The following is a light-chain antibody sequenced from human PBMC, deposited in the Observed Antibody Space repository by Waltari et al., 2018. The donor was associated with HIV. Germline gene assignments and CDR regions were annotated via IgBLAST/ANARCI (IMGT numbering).Light chain of an antibody. V-gene: IGLV2-14*03. CDR3: RSYSRTNTWV. CDR2: DVN. CDR1: SWDIGTYNY. Sequence: QSALTQPASVSGSPGQSITISCTGTSWDIGTYNYVSWYQQHPGKAPKLIIFDVNNRPSGISDRFSGSKSANMAPLTISGLQAADEADYYCRSYSRTNTWVFGGGTRLTVL. J-gene: IGLJ3*02.